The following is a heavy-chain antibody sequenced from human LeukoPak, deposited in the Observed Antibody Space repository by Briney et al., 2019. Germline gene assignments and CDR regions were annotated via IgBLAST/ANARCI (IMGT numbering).Heavy chain of an antibody. CDR1: GFTFNSYS. Sequence: GGSLRLSCAASGFTFNSYSMHWVRQAPGKGLEWVTAISDDETYKFYADSVKGRFTISRDNAKNSLYLQMNSLRAEDTAVYYCAREYDMITFGGVIAMTHYYFDYWGQGTLVTVSS. CDR2: ISDDETYK. CDR3: AREYDMITFGGVIAMTHYYFDY. J-gene: IGHJ4*02. V-gene: IGHV3-30-3*01. D-gene: IGHD3-16*02.